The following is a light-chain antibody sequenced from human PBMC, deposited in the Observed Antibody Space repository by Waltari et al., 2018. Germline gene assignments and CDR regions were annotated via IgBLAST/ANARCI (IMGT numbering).Light chain of an antibody. CDR2: GAS. Sequence: EIVLTQSPDTLSLSPGERATLSCRASQSVTRDYLAWYQQKPGQAPRLLIYGASSRATGIPDRFSGSGSGTDFTLTISGLEPEDFAVYYCQQYGSSPWTFGQGTTVEIK. CDR1: QSVTRDY. CDR3: QQYGSSPWT. J-gene: IGKJ1*01. V-gene: IGKV3-20*01.